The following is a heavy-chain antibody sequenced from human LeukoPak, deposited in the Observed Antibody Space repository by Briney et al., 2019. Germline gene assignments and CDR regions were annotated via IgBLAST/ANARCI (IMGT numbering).Heavy chain of an antibody. Sequence: SETLSLTCTVSGGSISSSSSYWGWIRQPPGKGLEWIGSIYYSGNTYYNPSLKSRVTISVDTSKNQFSLKLSSVTAADTAVYYCASDDYGDLVNAFDIWGQGTMVTVSS. CDR3: ASDDYGDLVNAFDI. CDR1: GGSISSSSSY. J-gene: IGHJ3*02. D-gene: IGHD4-17*01. V-gene: IGHV4-39*01. CDR2: IYYSGNT.